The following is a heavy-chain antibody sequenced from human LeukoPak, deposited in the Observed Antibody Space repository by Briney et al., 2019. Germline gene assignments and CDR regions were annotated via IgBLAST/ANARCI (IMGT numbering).Heavy chain of an antibody. CDR1: GGSTSSSSHY. Sequence: KPSETLSLTCTVSGGSTSSSSHYWGWMRQPPGKGLEWIGNIYYSGSTYYNPSLQNRVTISVDTSKNQFSLNLSSVTAADTAVYYCAREYCSGGSCYSDDWGQGTLVTVSS. CDR2: IYYSGST. V-gene: IGHV4-39*01. D-gene: IGHD2-15*01. J-gene: IGHJ4*02. CDR3: AREYCSGGSCYSDD.